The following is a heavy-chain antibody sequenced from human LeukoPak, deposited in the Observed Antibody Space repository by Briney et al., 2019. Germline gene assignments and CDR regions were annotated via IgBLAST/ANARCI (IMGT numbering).Heavy chain of an antibody. CDR2: ISHSAST. Sequence: SETLSLTCSVSGGSISSRFSYWGWIRQPPGKGLEWIGSISHSASTYYSPSLKSRVKISVDTSNNLFSLKLTSVSAADTAVYYCARGGPSSRYLDYWGQGTLVTVSS. V-gene: IGHV4-39*07. J-gene: IGHJ4*02. CDR3: ARGGPSSRYLDY. D-gene: IGHD6-13*01. CDR1: GGSISSRFSY.